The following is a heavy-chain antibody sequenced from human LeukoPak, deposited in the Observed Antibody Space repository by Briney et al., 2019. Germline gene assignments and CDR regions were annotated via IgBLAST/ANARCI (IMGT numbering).Heavy chain of an antibody. V-gene: IGHV3-48*01. Sequence: GGSLRLSCVASGITFTSYTMNWVRQAPGKGLEWVSYMSGGGTTIYYADSVKGRFTISRDNAKKSLYPQMNSLRAEDTAVYYCARVAAANTGYFDYWGQGTLVTVSS. J-gene: IGHJ4*02. CDR1: GITFTSYT. CDR2: MSGGGTTI. D-gene: IGHD6-13*01. CDR3: ARVAAANTGYFDY.